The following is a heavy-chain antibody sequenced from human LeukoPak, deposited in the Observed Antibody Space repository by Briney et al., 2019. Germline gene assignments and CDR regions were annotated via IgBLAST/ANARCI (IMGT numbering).Heavy chain of an antibody. D-gene: IGHD3-10*01. V-gene: IGHV3-9*01. J-gene: IGHJ4*02. Sequence: SLRLSCAASGFTFSSYSMNWVRQAPGKGLEWVSGISWNSGSIGYADSVKGRFTISRDNAKNSLYLQMNSLRAEDTALYYCAKDLEMVRAWGQGTLVTVSS. CDR2: ISWNSGSI. CDR3: AKDLEMVRA. CDR1: GFTFSSYS.